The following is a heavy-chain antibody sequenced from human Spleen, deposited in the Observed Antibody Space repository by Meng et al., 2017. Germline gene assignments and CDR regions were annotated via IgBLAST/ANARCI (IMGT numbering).Heavy chain of an antibody. J-gene: IGHJ4*02. CDR1: GYSFTTYN. CDR2: INIENGYP. CDR3: ARGSNPENDY. V-gene: IGHV1-3*04. Sequence: QAQHVPSGAEVKKPGASVKVSRQASGYSFTTYNMHWVRQAPGQSLEWMGWINIENGYPKYSGRFQGRVTFTRDTSASTAYMELTSLTSEDTAVYYCARGSNPENDYWGQGTLVTVSS. D-gene: IGHD4-11*01.